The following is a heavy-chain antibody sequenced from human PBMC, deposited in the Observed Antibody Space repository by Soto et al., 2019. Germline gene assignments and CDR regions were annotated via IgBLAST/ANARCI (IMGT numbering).Heavy chain of an antibody. D-gene: IGHD2-15*01. CDR1: GYTFTSHD. CDR2: MNANSGYT. J-gene: IGHJ5*02. V-gene: IGHV1-8*01. Sequence: ASVKVSCKASGYTFTSHDINWVRQATGQGLEWMGWMNANSGYTGYAQKFQGRVTMTTNTSMSTAYMELSSLRSDDTAVYYCARVVVVAATRWFDPWGQGTLVTVSS. CDR3: ARVVVVAATRWFDP.